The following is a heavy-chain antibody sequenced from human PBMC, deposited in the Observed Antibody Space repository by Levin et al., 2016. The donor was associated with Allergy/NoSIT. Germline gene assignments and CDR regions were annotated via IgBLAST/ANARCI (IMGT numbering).Heavy chain of an antibody. CDR3: AREWPRYFDWLSDRDPFFDY. Sequence: VRQMPRERGWEWVALISYDGSDKYYADSVKGRFTISRDNSKNTLYLQMNSLRAEDTAMYYSAREWPRYFDWLSDRDPFFDYWGQGTLVTVSS. J-gene: IGHJ4*02. CDR2: ISYDGSDK. D-gene: IGHD3-9*01. V-gene: IGHV3-30-3*01.